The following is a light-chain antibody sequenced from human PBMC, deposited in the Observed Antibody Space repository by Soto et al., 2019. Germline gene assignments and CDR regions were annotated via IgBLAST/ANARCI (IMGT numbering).Light chain of an antibody. CDR1: ESVSRN. Sequence: EVVMTQSRATVSVSPGERATLSFRASESVSRNLAWYQQKPGQAPRLLIYDASTRATGIPDRFSGGGSGTEFTLTISSLQSEDFVVYYCQQYNSWPPITFGQGTRLEI. J-gene: IGKJ5*01. CDR3: QQYNSWPPIT. CDR2: DAS. V-gene: IGKV3-15*01.